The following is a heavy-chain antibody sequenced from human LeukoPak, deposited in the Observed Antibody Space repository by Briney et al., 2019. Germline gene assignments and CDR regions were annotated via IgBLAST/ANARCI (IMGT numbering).Heavy chain of an antibody. V-gene: IGHV4-31*03. Sequence: PSETLSLTCTVSGGSISSGGYYWSWIRQHPGKGLEWIGYIYYSGSTYYNPSLKSRVTISVDTSKNQFSLKLSSVTAADTAVYYCARVQDTMVRGVIFSGYMDVWGKGTTVTVSS. D-gene: IGHD3-10*01. CDR2: IYYSGST. CDR1: GGSISSGGYY. CDR3: ARVQDTMVRGVIFSGYMDV. J-gene: IGHJ6*03.